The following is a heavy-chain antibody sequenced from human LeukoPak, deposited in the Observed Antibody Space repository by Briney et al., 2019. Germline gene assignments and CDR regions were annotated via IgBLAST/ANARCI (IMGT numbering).Heavy chain of an antibody. CDR3: ARGPRRRLRYFDWSSPKADY. CDR2: IIPIFGTA. CDR1: GGTFSSYA. V-gene: IGHV1-69*13. D-gene: IGHD3-9*01. Sequence: SVKVSCKASGGTFSSYAISWVRQAPGQGLEWMGGIIPIFGTANYAQKFQGRVTITADESTSTAYMELGSLRSEDTAVYYCARGPRRRLRYFDWSSPKADYWGQGTLVTVSS. J-gene: IGHJ4*02.